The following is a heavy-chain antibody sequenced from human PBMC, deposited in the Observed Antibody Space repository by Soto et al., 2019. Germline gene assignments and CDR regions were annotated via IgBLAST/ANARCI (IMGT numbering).Heavy chain of an antibody. D-gene: IGHD6-13*01. CDR3: ARDPGAAAGMVWFDP. V-gene: IGHV4-4*07. CDR2: TYTSGST. CDR1: GGSISSYY. J-gene: IGHJ5*02. Sequence: SETLSLTCTVSGGSISSYYWSWIRQPAGKGLERIGRTYTSGSTNYNPSLKSRVTMSVDTSKNQFSLKLSSVTAADTAVYYCARDPGAAAGMVWFDPWGQGTLVTVSS.